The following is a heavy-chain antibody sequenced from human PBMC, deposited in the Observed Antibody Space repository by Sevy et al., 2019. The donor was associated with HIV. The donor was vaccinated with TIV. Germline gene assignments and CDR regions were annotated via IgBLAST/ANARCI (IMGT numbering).Heavy chain of an antibody. D-gene: IGHD6-13*01. CDR3: ANSRGRFHGSSWIYYDYSMDV. Sequence: GGSLRLSCAASGFIFRNYGMHWVRQAPGKGLEWVALISNDGSDKNYVDSLKGRFTISRDNSKDIVYLQMNSLRAEDTAVYHCANSRGRFHGSSWIYYDYSMDVWGQGTMVTVSS. J-gene: IGHJ6*02. V-gene: IGHV3-30*18. CDR2: ISNDGSDK. CDR1: GFIFRNYG.